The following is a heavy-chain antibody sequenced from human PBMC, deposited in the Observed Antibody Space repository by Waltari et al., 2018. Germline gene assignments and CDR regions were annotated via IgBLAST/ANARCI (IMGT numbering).Heavy chain of an antibody. CDR1: GFTFSSYS. CDR3: ARVSLNCYYGMDV. Sequence: EVQLVESGGGLVQPGGSLRLSCAASGFTFSSYSMNWVRQAPGKGLGWVSYISSNSSTIYYADSVKGRFTISRDNAKNSLYLQMNSLRAEDTAVYYCARVSLNCYYGMDVWGQGTTVTVSS. CDR2: ISSNSSTI. V-gene: IGHV3-48*01. J-gene: IGHJ6*02.